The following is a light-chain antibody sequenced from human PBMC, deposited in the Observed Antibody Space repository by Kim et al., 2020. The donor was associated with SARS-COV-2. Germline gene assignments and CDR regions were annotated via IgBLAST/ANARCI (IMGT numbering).Light chain of an antibody. J-gene: IGLJ2*01. Sequence: KAVNLNGTRSGGSIATDFVQWFQQRPGSAPTTVIYVDQQRPSGVPDRFSGSVDSSSNSASLTISGLKTEDGADYYCQSYDDNKWVFGGGTQLTVL. CDR1: GGSIATDF. CDR2: VDQ. V-gene: IGLV6-57*03. CDR3: QSYDDNKWV.